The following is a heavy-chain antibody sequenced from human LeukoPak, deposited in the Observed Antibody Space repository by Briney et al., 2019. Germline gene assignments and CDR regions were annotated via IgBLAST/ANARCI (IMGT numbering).Heavy chain of an antibody. CDR3: ARERSYLFDY. CDR2: IWYDGSNK. Sequence: GGSLRLSCAASGFTFSSYGMHWVRQAPGKGLGWVAVIWYDGSNKYYADSVKGRFTISRDNSKNTLYLQMNSLRAEDTAVYYCARERSYLFDYWGQGTLVTVSS. V-gene: IGHV3-33*01. J-gene: IGHJ4*02. CDR1: GFTFSSYG. D-gene: IGHD1-26*01.